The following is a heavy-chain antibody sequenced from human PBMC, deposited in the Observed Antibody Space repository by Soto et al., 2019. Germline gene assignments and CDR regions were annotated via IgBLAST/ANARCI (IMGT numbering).Heavy chain of an antibody. CDR1: GDSGSNGGYY. CDR3: ARDSGKFNYLDY. CDR2: IYNNEDT. J-gene: IGHJ4*01. Sequence: QVQLQESGPGLVKPSQTLSLTCSVSGDSGSNGGYYWNWIRQHPGKGLEGIAYIYNNEDTFYNPSLKSRVTISADSSKNEFSLKLTSVTAADTAVYYCARDSGKFNYLDYWGHGILVIVSS. V-gene: IGHV4-31*03.